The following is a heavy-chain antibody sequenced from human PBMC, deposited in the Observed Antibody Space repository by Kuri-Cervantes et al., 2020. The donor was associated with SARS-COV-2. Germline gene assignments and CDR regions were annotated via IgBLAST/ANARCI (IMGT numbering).Heavy chain of an antibody. V-gene: IGHV3-73*01. D-gene: IGHD3-3*01. CDR3: TRDNFWSGFFDY. Sequence: GESLKISCEFSGFLFRASAIHWVRQGSGKGLEWVGRVRGKANNYATAYAASVKGRFTISRDDSKNMAYLQMNSLKTEDTAVYYCTRDNFWSGFFDYWGQGTLVTVSS. J-gene: IGHJ4*02. CDR2: VRGKANNYAT. CDR1: GFLFRASA.